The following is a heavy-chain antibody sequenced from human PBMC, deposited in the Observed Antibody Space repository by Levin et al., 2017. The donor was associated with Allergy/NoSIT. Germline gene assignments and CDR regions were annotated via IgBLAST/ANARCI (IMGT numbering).Heavy chain of an antibody. J-gene: IGHJ4*02. Sequence: SCAASGFTFDDYAMHWVRQAPGKGLEWVSGITRKSDSIAYADSVKGRFSISRDNAKNSLYLQMNSLTPEDTAFYYCAKLAAGTTIDYWGQGTLVTVSS. V-gene: IGHV3-9*01. CDR3: AKLAAGTTIDY. CDR2: ITRKSDSI. D-gene: IGHD6-13*01. CDR1: GFTFDDYA.